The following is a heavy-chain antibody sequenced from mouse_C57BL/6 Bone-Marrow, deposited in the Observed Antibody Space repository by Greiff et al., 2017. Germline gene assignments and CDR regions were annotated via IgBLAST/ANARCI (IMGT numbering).Heavy chain of an antibody. J-gene: IGHJ3*01. Sequence: QVQLQHSGPELVRPGASVKISCKAPGYTFTSHWLQWVRQRPGQGLEWIGEIFPGSGSTYYNEKFKGKATRTVDTSSSPAYMQLSSLTSEDSAVYCCARSDGYYGWFAYWGQGTLVTVSA. D-gene: IGHD2-3*01. CDR3: ARSDGYYGWFAY. V-gene: IGHV1-56*01. CDR2: IFPGSGST. CDR1: GYTFTSHW.